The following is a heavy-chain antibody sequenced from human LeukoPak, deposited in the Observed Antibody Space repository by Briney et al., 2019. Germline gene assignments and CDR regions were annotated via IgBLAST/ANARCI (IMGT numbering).Heavy chain of an antibody. J-gene: IGHJ4*02. D-gene: IGHD2-21*02. V-gene: IGHV4-39*02. CDR2: IYYSGST. CDR1: GGSMSSSSYY. CDR3: AREAYCGGDCYSGDY. Sequence: SETLSLTCTVSGGSMSSSSYYWGWIRQPPGKGLEWIGSIYYSGSTYYNPSLKSRVTISVDTSKNQFSLKLSSVTAADKAVYYCAREAYCGGDCYSGDYWGQGTLVTVSS.